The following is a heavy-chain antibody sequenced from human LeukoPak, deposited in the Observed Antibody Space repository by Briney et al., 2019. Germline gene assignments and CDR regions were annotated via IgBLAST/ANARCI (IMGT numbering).Heavy chain of an antibody. CDR2: IYASGNT. Sequence: SETLSLTCTVSGGSISSYYWSWVRQPAGKGLEWIGRIYASGNTNYNPSLKGRVTMTVDTSKNQFSLNLSSVTAADTAVYYCARSAGGVVVVPAALGSMDVWGKGTTVTVSS. CDR3: ARSAGGVVVVPAALGSMDV. V-gene: IGHV4-4*07. J-gene: IGHJ6*04. D-gene: IGHD2-2*01. CDR1: GGSISSYY.